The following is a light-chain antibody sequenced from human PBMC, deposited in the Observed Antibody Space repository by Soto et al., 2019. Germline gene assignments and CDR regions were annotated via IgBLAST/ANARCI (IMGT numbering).Light chain of an antibody. CDR3: QQYGSSPFT. V-gene: IGKV3-20*01. CDR2: GAS. J-gene: IGKJ3*01. CDR1: QSVSSSY. Sequence: EIVLTQSPGTLSLSPGERATLSCRASQSVSSSYLAWYQQKPGQAPRLLIYGASSRATGIPDRFSGSGSGTDFTLTISSLEPEVFAVYYCQQYGSSPFTFGPGTKVYIK.